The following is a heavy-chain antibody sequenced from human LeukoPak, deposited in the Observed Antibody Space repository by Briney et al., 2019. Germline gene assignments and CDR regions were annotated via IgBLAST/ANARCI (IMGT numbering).Heavy chain of an antibody. J-gene: IGHJ6*02. D-gene: IGHD6-19*01. Sequence: SETLSLTCAVSGGSISSSNWWSWVRQPPGEGLEWIGEIYHSGSTNYNPSLKSRVTISVDKSKNQFSLKLSSVTAADTAVYYCARDFAGYSSGWYKPYGMDVWGQGTTVTVSS. CDR3: ARDFAGYSSGWYKPYGMDV. CDR2: IYHSGST. V-gene: IGHV4-4*02. CDR1: GGSISSSNW.